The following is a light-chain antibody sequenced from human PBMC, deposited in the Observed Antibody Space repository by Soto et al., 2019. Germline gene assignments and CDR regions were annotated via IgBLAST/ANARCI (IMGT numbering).Light chain of an antibody. CDR1: SSNIGGNS. J-gene: IGLJ1*01. Sequence: QSVLTQPPSVSAAPGQKVTISCSGSSSNIGGNSVSWYQQLPGTAPKLLIYDDNKRPSGIPDRFSGSKSGTSATLGITGFQTEDEADYYCGSWDSSLSAYVFGTGTKLTVL. V-gene: IGLV1-51*01. CDR2: DDN. CDR3: GSWDSSLSAYV.